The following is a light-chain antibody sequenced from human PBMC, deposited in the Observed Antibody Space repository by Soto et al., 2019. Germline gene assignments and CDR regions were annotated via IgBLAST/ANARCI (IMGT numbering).Light chain of an antibody. V-gene: IGKV3-20*01. CDR1: QSVSSNN. Sequence: EIVLTQSPGTLSLSPGETATLSCRASQSVSSNNLAWYHQKPGQTPSLLIYAASTRATGIPDRFSDSGSGTDFTLTISRLEPEDFTVYYCQQYDNSITFGQGTRLEI. CDR2: AAS. CDR3: QQYDNSIT. J-gene: IGKJ5*01.